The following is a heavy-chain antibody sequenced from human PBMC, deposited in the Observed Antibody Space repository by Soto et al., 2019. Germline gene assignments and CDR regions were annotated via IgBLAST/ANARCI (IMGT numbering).Heavy chain of an antibody. J-gene: IGHJ4*02. CDR2: IVVVSGNT. CDR1: GFTFTSSA. V-gene: IGHV1-58*01. Sequence: ASVKVSCKASGFTFTSSAVQWVRQARGQRLEWIGWIVVVSGNTNYAQKFQERVTITRDMSTRTAYMELSSQRWEDTPVYYCAAWGDIVAICFDSWGQGTLVTVSS. D-gene: IGHD5-12*01. CDR3: AAWGDIVAICFDS.